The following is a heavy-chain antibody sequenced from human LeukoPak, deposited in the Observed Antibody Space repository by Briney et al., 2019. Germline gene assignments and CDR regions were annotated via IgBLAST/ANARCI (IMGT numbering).Heavy chain of an antibody. Sequence: GASVNVSCKASGYTFTSYYMHWVRQAPGQGLEWMGIINPSGGSTSYAQKFQGRVTMTRDTSTSTVYMELSSLRSEDTAVYYCARATPPNYDFWSGYYGAVFWFDPWGQGTLVTVSS. CDR2: INPSGGST. CDR3: ARATPPNYDFWSGYYGAVFWFDP. V-gene: IGHV1-46*01. D-gene: IGHD3-3*01. J-gene: IGHJ5*02. CDR1: GYTFTSYY.